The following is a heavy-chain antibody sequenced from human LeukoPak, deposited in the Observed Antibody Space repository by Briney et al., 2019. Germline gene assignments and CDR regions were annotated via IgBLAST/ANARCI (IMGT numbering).Heavy chain of an antibody. CDR1: GGSISSYY. Sequence: SETLSLTCTVSGGSISSYYWSWIRQPPGKGLEWIGYIYYSGSTNYNPSLKSRVTISVDTSKNQFSLKLSSVTAEDTAVYYCASNYDILTGPDAFDIWGQGTMVTVSS. V-gene: IGHV4-59*01. CDR2: IYYSGST. CDR3: ASNYDILTGPDAFDI. J-gene: IGHJ3*02. D-gene: IGHD3-9*01.